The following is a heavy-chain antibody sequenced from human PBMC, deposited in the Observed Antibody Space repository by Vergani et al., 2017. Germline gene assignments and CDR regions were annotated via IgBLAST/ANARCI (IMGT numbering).Heavy chain of an antibody. Sequence: EVELVQSGPEMRKPGASLKISCKGSEYSFGNYWIGWVRQMPGKGLEWMGIIYPADSDTRYSPSFQGQVTISADKSISTAFLQWDSLKASDNDLYYCARHTTYTDSWGQGTLVTVSS. CDR1: EYSFGNYW. V-gene: IGHV5-51*01. D-gene: IGHD1-1*01. J-gene: IGHJ4*02. CDR2: IYPADSDT. CDR3: ARHTTYTDS.